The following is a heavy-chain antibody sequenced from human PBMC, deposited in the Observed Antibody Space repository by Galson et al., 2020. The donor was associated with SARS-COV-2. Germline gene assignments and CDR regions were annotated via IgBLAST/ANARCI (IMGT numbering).Heavy chain of an antibody. D-gene: IGHD3-10*01. J-gene: IGHJ3*02. CDR2: IYHTGST. CDR3: ARRRAGFGSGTYYKRGAFDI. Sequence: ASETLSLTCTVSDGSISSSSYYWGWIRQPPVKGLEWIGSIYHTGSTYYNSSPESRVTISLDTSKKQFSLTLNSVTAADTAVYYCARRRAGFGSGTYYKRGAFDIWGPGTMVTVSS. V-gene: IGHV4-39*07. CDR1: DGSISSSSYY.